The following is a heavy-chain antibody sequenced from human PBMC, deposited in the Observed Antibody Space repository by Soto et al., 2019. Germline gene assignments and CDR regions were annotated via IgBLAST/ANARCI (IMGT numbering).Heavy chain of an antibody. V-gene: IGHV3-33*01. J-gene: IGHJ3*02. D-gene: IGHD1-1*01. Sequence: QVQLVESGGGVVQPGRSLRLSCVASGFTFSTYGMHWVRQAPGKGLVWVAMTWNDGSNKYYADSVEDRFIISRDNSKNPMYLQMNSLRDEDSAVYYCTTELNDMEAFDIWGQGTMVTVSS. CDR1: GFTFSTYG. CDR3: TTELNDMEAFDI. CDR2: TWNDGSNK.